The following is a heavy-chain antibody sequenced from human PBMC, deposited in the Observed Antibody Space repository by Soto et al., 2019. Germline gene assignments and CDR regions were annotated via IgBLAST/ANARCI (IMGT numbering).Heavy chain of an antibody. J-gene: IGHJ4*02. CDR2: ISRSSSFI. CDR1: GFAFNTYS. V-gene: IGHV3-21*01. D-gene: IGHD1-7*01. CDR3: ARDMTSGTNDY. Sequence: GGSLRLSCVASGFAFNTYSMNWVRQAPGKGLEWVSSISRSSSFIYYTDSVKGRFTISRDNAGNSLFLQMNSLRAEDTAVYYCARDMTSGTNDYWGQGTLVTVSS.